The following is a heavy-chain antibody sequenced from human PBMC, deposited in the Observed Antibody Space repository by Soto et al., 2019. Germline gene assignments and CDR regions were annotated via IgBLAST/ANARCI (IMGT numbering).Heavy chain of an antibody. J-gene: IGHJ6*03. D-gene: IGHD2-15*01. V-gene: IGHV3-66*01. CDR3: SMVDVYCSGGSCYGVPMEV. CDR2: IHSGGST. CDR1: GFTVSSHY. Sequence: EVQLVESGGDLVQPGGSLRLSCAASGFTVSSHYMNWVRQAPGKGLEWVSLIHSGGSTFYADAVKGRFTISRNNSKNTRFLQMNSLRVEDTALYYCSMVDVYCSGGSCYGVPMEVWGRGTTVTVSS.